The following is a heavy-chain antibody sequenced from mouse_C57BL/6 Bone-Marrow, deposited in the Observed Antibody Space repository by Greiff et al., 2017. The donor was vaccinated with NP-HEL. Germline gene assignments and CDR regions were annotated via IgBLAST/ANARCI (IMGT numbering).Heavy chain of an antibody. Sequence: EVKLQESGPVLVKPGASVKMSCKASGYTFTDYYMNWVKQSHGKSLEWIGVINPYNGGTSYNQKFKGKATLTVDKSSSTAYMELNSLTSEDSAVYYCARFGYYPYYAMDYWGQGTSVTVSS. CDR1: GYTFTDYY. CDR2: INPYNGGT. J-gene: IGHJ4*01. CDR3: ARFGYYPYYAMDY. D-gene: IGHD2-3*01. V-gene: IGHV1-19*01.